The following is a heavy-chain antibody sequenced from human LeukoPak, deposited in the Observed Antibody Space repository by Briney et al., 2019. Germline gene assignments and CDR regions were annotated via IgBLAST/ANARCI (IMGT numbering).Heavy chain of an antibody. Sequence: RTSETLSLTCTVSGYSISSGYYWGWIRQPPGKGLEWIGSIYHSGSTYYNPSLKSRVTISVDTSKNQFSLKLSSVTAADTAVYYCARAVGESQPDFDYWGQGTLVTVSS. CDR2: IYHSGST. CDR3: ARAVGESQPDFDY. CDR1: GYSISSGYY. J-gene: IGHJ4*02. D-gene: IGHD3-10*01. V-gene: IGHV4-38-2*02.